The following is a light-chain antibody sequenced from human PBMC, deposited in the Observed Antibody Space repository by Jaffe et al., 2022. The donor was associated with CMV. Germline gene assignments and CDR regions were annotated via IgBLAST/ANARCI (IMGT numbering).Light chain of an antibody. CDR2: GAS. J-gene: IGKJ5*01. CDR3: QQYGSSLIA. Sequence: EIVLTQSPGTLSLSPGDRATLSCRASQSVSSTYLAWYQQKPGQAPRLLIYGASSRATGIPDKFSGSGSGTDFTLTISRLEPEDFAVYYCQQYGSSLIAFAQGTRLEIK. CDR1: QSVSSTY. V-gene: IGKV3-20*01.